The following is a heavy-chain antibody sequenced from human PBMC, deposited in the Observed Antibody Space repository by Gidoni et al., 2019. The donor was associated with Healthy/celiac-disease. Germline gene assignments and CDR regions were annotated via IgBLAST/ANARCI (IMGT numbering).Heavy chain of an antibody. J-gene: IGHJ6*02. Sequence: QLQLQESCPGLLTPSEPLSLTCTVSGGSIRSYYRSWIRQPPGKGLEWIGYIYYSGSPNYNPSLKSRVTISVDTSKNQFSRKLSSVTAADTAVYYCARERLWAARPTYYYYGMDVWGQGTTVTVSS. D-gene: IGHD6-6*01. CDR2: IYYSGSP. V-gene: IGHV4-59*01. CDR1: GGSIRSYY. CDR3: ARERLWAARPTYYYYGMDV.